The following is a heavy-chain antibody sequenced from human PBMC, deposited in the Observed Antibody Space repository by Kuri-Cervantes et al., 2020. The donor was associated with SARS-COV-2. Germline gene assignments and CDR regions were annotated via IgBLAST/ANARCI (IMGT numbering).Heavy chain of an antibody. V-gene: IGHV3-30-3*01. Sequence: GESLKISCAASGFTFSSYAMRWVRQAPGKGLEWVAVISYDGSNKYYADSVKGRFTISRDNSKNTLYLQMNSLRAEDTAVYYCAGIDSSGGYWGQGTLVTVSS. J-gene: IGHJ4*02. CDR2: ISYDGSNK. D-gene: IGHD6-25*01. CDR1: GFTFSSYA. CDR3: AGIDSSGGY.